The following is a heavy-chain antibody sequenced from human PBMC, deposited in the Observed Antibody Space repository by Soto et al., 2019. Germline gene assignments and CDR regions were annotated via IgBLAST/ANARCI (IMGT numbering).Heavy chain of an antibody. J-gene: IGHJ6*02. CDR1: GGTFSIYA. D-gene: IGHD2-2*01. V-gene: IGHV1-69*05. Sequence: SVKVSCKASGGTFSIYAISWVRQAPGQGLEWMGGIIPIFGTANYAQKFQGRVTITRDTSASTAYMELSSLRSEDTAVYYCARDLRANYHHYYYYGMDVWGQGTTVTVSS. CDR3: ARDLRANYHHYYYYGMDV. CDR2: IIPIFGTA.